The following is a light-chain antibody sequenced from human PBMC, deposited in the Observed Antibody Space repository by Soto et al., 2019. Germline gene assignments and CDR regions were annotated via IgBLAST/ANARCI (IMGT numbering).Light chain of an antibody. V-gene: IGKV1-39*01. Sequence: DIQMTQSPSSLSASVGDRVTITCRASQTISTYLNWYQQNPGKAPKLLIYAASNLQNGVPSRFSGSVSGTDFTLTINSLQPEDFATYYCQKSSSIPYTFGQGTKLEIK. CDR1: QTISTY. J-gene: IGKJ2*01. CDR3: QKSSSIPYT. CDR2: AAS.